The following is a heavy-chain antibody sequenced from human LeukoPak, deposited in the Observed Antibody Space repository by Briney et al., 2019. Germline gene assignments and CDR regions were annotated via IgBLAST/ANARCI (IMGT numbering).Heavy chain of an antibody. D-gene: IGHD2-15*01. J-gene: IGHJ4*02. V-gene: IGHV3-23*01. Sequence: PGGSLRLSCAAPGFTFSSYATKRVRPAPGKGVERVSAISGNGGSTYYADSVKGHFTISRDNSTNTLYLQRDCLRAEDTAVYYCAKDPQDCSGGSCYTPGYYFDYWGQGTLVTVSS. CDR2: ISGNGGST. CDR3: AKDPQDCSGGSCYTPGYYFDY. CDR1: GFTFSSYA.